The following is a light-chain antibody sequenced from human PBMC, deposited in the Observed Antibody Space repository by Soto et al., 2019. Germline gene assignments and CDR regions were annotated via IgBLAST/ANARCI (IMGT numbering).Light chain of an antibody. V-gene: IGLV2-8*01. Sequence: QSALTQPPSASGSPGQSVAISCTGTSSDIGGYNYVSWYQQHSGKAPKLIIYEVTRRPSGVPDRFSGSKSGSTASLTVSGLQAVDEADYYCASYAGNKVVFGGGTKLTVL. CDR1: SSDIGGYNY. J-gene: IGLJ2*01. CDR3: ASYAGNKVV. CDR2: EVT.